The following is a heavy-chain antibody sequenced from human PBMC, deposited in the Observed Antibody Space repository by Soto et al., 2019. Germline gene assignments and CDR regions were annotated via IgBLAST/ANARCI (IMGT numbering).Heavy chain of an antibody. J-gene: IGHJ4*02. CDR2: IYYSGST. V-gene: IGHV4-31*03. Sequence: QVQLQESGPGLVKPSQTLSLTCTVSGGSISSGGYYWRWIRQHPGKGLEWIGYIYYSGSTYYNPSLKSRVTISVYTSKNQFSLKLSSVTAADTAVYYCARDLFGFQLGDWGQGTLVTVSS. CDR1: GGSISSGGYY. D-gene: IGHD6-6*01. CDR3: ARDLFGFQLGD.